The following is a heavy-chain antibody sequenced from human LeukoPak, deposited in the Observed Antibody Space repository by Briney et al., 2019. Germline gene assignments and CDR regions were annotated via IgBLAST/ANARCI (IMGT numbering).Heavy chain of an antibody. CDR2: INPNSGGT. Sequence: ASVKVSCKASGYTFTSYGISWVRQAPGQGLEWMGWINPNSGGTNYAQKFQGRVTMTRDTSISTAYMELSRLRSDDTAVYYCAREGIRIAARLSWFDPWGQGTLVTVSS. D-gene: IGHD6-6*01. V-gene: IGHV1-2*02. J-gene: IGHJ5*02. CDR1: GYTFTSYG. CDR3: AREGIRIAARLSWFDP.